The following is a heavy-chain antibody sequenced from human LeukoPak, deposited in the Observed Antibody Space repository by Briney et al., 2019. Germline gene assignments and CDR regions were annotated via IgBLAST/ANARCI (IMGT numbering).Heavy chain of an antibody. CDR3: ARGIVGAYSCDY. D-gene: IGHD1-26*01. V-gene: IGHV3-9*01. Sequence: PGRSLRLSCAASGFTFDDYAMHWVRQAPGKGLEWVSGISWNSGSIGYADSVKGRFTISRDNAKNSLYLQMNSLRAEDTAVYYCARGIVGAYSCDYWGQGTLVTVSS. J-gene: IGHJ4*02. CDR1: GFTFDDYA. CDR2: ISWNSGSI.